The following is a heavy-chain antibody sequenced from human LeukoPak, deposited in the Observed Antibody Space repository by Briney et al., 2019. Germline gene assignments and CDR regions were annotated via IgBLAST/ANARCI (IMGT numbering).Heavy chain of an antibody. CDR2: ISSISSSI. J-gene: IGHJ5*02. D-gene: IGHD2-2*02. CDR1: GFTFSSYR. V-gene: IGHV3-21*01. Sequence: PGGSLRLSCAASGFTFSSYRMNWVRQAPGKGLRWVSCISSISSSITYAASVKGRFTISRDNAKNSLYLQMDSLRAEDTDVYYCARSALYQLLYGDELGDGQLNWFDPWGQGTLVTGSS. CDR3: ARSALYQLLYGDELGDGQLNWFDP.